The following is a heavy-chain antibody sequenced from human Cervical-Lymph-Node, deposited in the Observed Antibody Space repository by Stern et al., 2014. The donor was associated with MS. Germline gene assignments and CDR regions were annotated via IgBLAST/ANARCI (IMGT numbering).Heavy chain of an antibody. J-gene: IGHJ5*02. CDR1: GGSISSYY. CDR2: GYYSGST. CDR3: ARLRVITASFDP. D-gene: IGHD4-11*01. Sequence: QLQLQESGPGLVKPSETLSLICTVSGGSISSYYWSWIRQPPGKGLEWIGYGYYSGSTNYNPSPKSRVTISVDTSKNQFSLKLTSVTAADTAMYYCARLRVITASFDPWGQGTLVTVSS. V-gene: IGHV4-59*01.